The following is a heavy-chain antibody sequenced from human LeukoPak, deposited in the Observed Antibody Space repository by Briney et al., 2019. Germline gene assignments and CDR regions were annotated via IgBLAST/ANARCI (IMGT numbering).Heavy chain of an antibody. D-gene: IGHD5-12*01. Sequence: GGSLRLSCAASGFTFSSHGMHWVRQAPGKGLEWVAFIRFDGSTKYYADSVKGRFTISRDNSKNTLYLQMNSPTAEDTAVYYCAGVVATTTSYNWFDPWGQGTLVTVSS. CDR1: GFTFSSHG. V-gene: IGHV3-30*02. J-gene: IGHJ5*02. CDR2: IRFDGSTK. CDR3: AGVVATTTSYNWFDP.